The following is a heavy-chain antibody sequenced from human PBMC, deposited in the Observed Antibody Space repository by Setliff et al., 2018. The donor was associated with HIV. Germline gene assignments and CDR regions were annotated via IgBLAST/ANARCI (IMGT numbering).Heavy chain of an antibody. Sequence: PSETLSLTCTVSGGSISSRSYYWSWIRQPAGKGLEWIGQIYTSGSTNYNPSLKSRVTMSVDTSKNQFSLRLSSVTAADTAVYYCARGAIAAAGDFDYWGQGTLVTVSS. V-gene: IGHV4-61*09. CDR1: GGSISSRSYY. J-gene: IGHJ4*02. D-gene: IGHD6-13*01. CDR3: ARGAIAAAGDFDY. CDR2: IYTSGST.